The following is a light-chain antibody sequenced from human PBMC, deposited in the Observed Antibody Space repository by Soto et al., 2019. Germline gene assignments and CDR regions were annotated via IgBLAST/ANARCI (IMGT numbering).Light chain of an antibody. CDR2: AAS. CDR3: QQSYSSPWT. J-gene: IGKJ1*01. CDR1: QTITNY. V-gene: IGKV1-39*01. Sequence: DIQITQSPSSLSASVGDRVTITCRASQTITNYLNWYQQKPGKAPKLLIYAASTLLSGVPARFSGGGSGTDFTLIIDSLQPEDFATYYCQQSYSSPWTFGQGTKVEIK.